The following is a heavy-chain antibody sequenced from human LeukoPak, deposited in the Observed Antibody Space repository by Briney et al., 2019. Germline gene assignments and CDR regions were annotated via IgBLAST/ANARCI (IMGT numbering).Heavy chain of an antibody. V-gene: IGHV4-39*07. D-gene: IGHD6-6*01. CDR1: GGSISSSSYY. CDR3: ARVGIAARVLDY. Sequence: SETLSLTCTVSGGSISSSSYYWGWIRQPPGKGLEWIGSIYYSGSTYYNPSLKSRVTISVDTSKNQFSLKLNSVTAADTAVYYCARVGIAARVLDYWGQGTLVTVSS. J-gene: IGHJ4*02. CDR2: IYYSGST.